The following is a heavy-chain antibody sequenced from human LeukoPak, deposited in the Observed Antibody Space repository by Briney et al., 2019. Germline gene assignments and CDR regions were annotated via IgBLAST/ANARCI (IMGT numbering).Heavy chain of an antibody. CDR1: GGSFSGYY. D-gene: IGHD3-10*01. V-gene: IGHV4-34*01. Sequence: PSETLSLTCAVYGGSFSGYYWSWIRQPPGKGLEWIGEINHSGSTNYNPSLKSRVTISVDTSKNQFSLKLSSVTAADTAVYYCAGGPLLWFGESFDYWGQGTLVTVSS. CDR3: AGGPLLWFGESFDY. J-gene: IGHJ4*02. CDR2: INHSGST.